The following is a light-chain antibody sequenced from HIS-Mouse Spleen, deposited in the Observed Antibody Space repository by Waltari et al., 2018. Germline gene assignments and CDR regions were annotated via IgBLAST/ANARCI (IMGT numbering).Light chain of an antibody. CDR2: EDS. CDR1: ALPKKY. CDR3: YSTDSSGNHRV. J-gene: IGLJ2*01. Sequence: SYDLTQPPSVSVSPGQTARITCSGGALPKKYAYWYQQKSGQAPVLVIYEDSKRPSGIPERFSGSSSGTMATLTISGAQVEDEADYYCYSTDSSGNHRVFGGGTKLTVL. V-gene: IGLV3-10*01.